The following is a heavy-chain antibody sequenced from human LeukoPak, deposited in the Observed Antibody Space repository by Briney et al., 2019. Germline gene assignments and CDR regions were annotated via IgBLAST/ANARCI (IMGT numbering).Heavy chain of an antibody. V-gene: IGHV4-4*07. Sequence: PSETLSLTCTVSGGSISSYYWSWIRQPAGKGLEWIGRIYTSGSTNYNPSLESRVTMSVDTSKNQFSLKLSSVTAADTAVYYCARDRGIPAANWFDPWGQGTLVTVSS. J-gene: IGHJ5*02. D-gene: IGHD2-2*01. CDR2: IYTSGST. CDR3: ARDRGIPAANWFDP. CDR1: GGSISSYY.